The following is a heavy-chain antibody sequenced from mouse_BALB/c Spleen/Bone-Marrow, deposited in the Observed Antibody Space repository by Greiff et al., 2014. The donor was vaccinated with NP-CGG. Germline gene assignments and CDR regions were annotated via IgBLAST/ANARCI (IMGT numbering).Heavy chain of an antibody. D-gene: IGHD4-1*01. CDR1: GFTFSSYA. CDR2: INSGGSYT. CDR3: ARGDWDEAMDY. J-gene: IGHJ4*01. V-gene: IGHV5-9-1*01. Sequence: DVMLVESGGGLAKPGGSLKLSCAASGFTFSSYAMSWVRQTPEKRLEWVATINSGGSYTYYPDSVKGRFTISRDNAKNTLYLQMSSLRSEDTAMYYCARGDWDEAMDYWGQGTSVTVST.